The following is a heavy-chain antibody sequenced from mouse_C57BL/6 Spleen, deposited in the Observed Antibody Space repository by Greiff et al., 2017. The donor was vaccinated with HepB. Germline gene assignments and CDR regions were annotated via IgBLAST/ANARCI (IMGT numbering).Heavy chain of an antibody. CDR2: IDPSDSYT. V-gene: IGHV1-50*01. CDR1: GYTFTSYW. CDR3: ARSEGLEDFYAMDY. J-gene: IGHJ4*01. D-gene: IGHD3-1*01. Sequence: QVQLQQPGAELVKPGASVKLSCKASGYTFTSYWMQWVKQRPGQGLEWIGEIDPSDSYTNYNQKFKGKATLTVDTSSSTAYMQLSSLTSEDSAVYYCARSEGLEDFYAMDYWGQGTSVTVSS.